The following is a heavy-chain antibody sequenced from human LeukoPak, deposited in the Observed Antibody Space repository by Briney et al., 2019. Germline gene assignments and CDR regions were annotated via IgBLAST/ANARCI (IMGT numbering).Heavy chain of an antibody. J-gene: IGHJ4*02. CDR3: ARVFSDSSGYPFDN. CDR2: ISYSGRT. Sequence: PSETLSLTSIVSSGSISDHYWSWIRQPPGKGLDWIGHISYSGRTNYNPSLKSRVTISLDTSRNQFSLKLTSVTAADTAVYYCARVFSDSSGYPFDNWGQGTLVTVSS. CDR1: SGSISDHY. D-gene: IGHD3-22*01. V-gene: IGHV4-59*11.